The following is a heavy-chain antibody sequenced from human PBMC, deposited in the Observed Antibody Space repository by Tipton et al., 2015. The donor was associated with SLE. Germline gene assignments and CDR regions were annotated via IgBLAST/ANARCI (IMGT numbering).Heavy chain of an antibody. V-gene: IGHV4-4*07. D-gene: IGHD5-18*01. CDR3: ARKDTTMVWGDYYYGMDV. CDR1: GDSIDHYF. J-gene: IGHJ6*02. CDR2: IYSSGST. Sequence: TLSLTCTVSGDSIDHYFWSWIRQPAGKGLEWIGRIYSSGSTNYNPSLESRVTLSVDTSRNQFSLSLASVTAADTAVYYCARKDTTMVWGDYYYGMDVWGQGTTVIVSS.